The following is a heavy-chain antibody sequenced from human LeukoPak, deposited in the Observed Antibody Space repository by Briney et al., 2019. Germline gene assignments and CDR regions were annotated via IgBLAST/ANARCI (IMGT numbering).Heavy chain of an antibody. V-gene: IGHV4-59*01. D-gene: IGHD6-19*01. Sequence: SETLSLTCTVSGGSISSYYWSRIRQPPGKGLEWIGYIYYSGSTNYNPSLKSRVTISVDTSKNQFSLKLSSVTAADTAVYYCARVSSGYSSGWYWFDPWGQGTLVTVSS. J-gene: IGHJ5*02. CDR3: ARVSSGYSSGWYWFDP. CDR1: GGSISSYY. CDR2: IYYSGST.